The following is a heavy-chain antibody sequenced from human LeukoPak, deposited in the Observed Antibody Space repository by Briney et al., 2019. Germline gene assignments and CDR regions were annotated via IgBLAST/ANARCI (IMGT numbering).Heavy chain of an antibody. Sequence: SETLSLTCTVSGGSISSSSYYWGWIRQPPGKGLEWIGSIYYSGSTYYNPSLKSRVTISVDASKNQFSLKLSSVTAADTAVYYCARRAKATTMIVAVTYFDYWGQGTLVTVSS. V-gene: IGHV4-39*01. J-gene: IGHJ4*02. CDR3: ARRAKATTMIVAVTYFDY. CDR2: IYYSGST. D-gene: IGHD3-22*01. CDR1: GGSISSSSYY.